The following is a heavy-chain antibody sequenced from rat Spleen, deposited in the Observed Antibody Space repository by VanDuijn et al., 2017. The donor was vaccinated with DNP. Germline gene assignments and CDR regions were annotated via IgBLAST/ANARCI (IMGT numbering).Heavy chain of an antibody. J-gene: IGHJ3*01. CDR1: GFTFINYW. D-gene: IGHD4-6*01. CDR3: TTDWGAY. V-gene: IGHV5-31*01. CDR2: INTSGGTT. Sequence: EVQLVESGGDLVQPGRSLKLSCVASGFTFINYWMTWIRQAPGKGLEWVATINTSGGTTYYADSVKGRFTISRDNAKNTLYLQMNSLGSEDTATYYCTTDWGAYWGQGTLVTVSS.